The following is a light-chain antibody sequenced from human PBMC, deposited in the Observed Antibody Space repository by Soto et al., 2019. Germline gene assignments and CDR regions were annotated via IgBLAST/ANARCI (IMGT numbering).Light chain of an antibody. J-gene: IGKJ1*01. CDR2: GAS. Sequence: EIVMTQSPATLSVSPGERATLSCRASQSVSSNLAWYQQKPGQAPRHLIYGASTRATGIPARFSGSGSGKEFTLTIISLQSEDFAVYYCQQYNNWPPRTFGQGTKLEIK. V-gene: IGKV3-15*01. CDR1: QSVSSN. CDR3: QQYNNWPPRT.